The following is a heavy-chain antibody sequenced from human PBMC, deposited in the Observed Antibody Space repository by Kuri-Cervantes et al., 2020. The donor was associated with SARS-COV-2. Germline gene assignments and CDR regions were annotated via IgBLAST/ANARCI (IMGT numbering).Heavy chain of an antibody. CDR3: ARVPGVGATPVDY. CDR1: ELTFSSYA. D-gene: IGHD1-26*01. Sequence: VGFLRFSCAASELTFSSYAMSWFRQAPGKGLEWVSAISGSGGSTYYADSVKGRFTISRDNSKNTLYLQMDSRRAEDTAVYYCARVPGVGATPVDYWGQGTLVTVSS. J-gene: IGHJ4*02. CDR2: ISGSGGST. V-gene: IGHV3-23*01.